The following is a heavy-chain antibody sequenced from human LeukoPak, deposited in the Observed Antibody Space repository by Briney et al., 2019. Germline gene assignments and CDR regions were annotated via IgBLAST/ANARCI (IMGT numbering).Heavy chain of an antibody. CDR2: IYYSGST. J-gene: IGHJ4*02. Sequence: PSETLSLTCTVSGGSISSSSYYWGWIRQPPGKGLEWIGSIYYSGSTYYNPSLKSRVTISVDTSKNQFSLKLSSVPAADTAVYYCARHSRRESYYYGSGSYYNRSPYWGQGTLVTVSS. CDR1: GGSISSSSYY. CDR3: ARHSRRESYYYGSGSYYNRSPY. D-gene: IGHD3-10*01. V-gene: IGHV4-39*01.